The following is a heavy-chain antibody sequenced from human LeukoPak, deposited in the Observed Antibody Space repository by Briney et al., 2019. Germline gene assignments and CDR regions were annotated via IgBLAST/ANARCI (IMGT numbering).Heavy chain of an antibody. CDR2: IRYDGSNK. V-gene: IGHV3-30*02. CDR3: AKDIGRFPHALDI. Sequence: GGSLRLSCAASGFTFSTYGMHWVRQAPGKGLEWVAFIRYDGSNKYHADSVKGRFTISRDNAKNTLYLQMNSLRAEDTAVYYCAKDIGRFPHALDIWGQGTMVTVSS. CDR1: GFTFSTYG. J-gene: IGHJ3*02. D-gene: IGHD1-26*01.